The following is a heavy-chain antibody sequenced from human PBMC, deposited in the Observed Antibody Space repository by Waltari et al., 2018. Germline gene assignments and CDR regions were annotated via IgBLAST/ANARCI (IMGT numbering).Heavy chain of an antibody. CDR2: ISYDGNNK. Sequence: QVQLVESGGGVGQPGRSLTLSCAASGFTFSRYAMSWVRQAPGKGLEWVAIISYDGNNKYYADSVKGRFTISRDNSKNTLYLQMNSLRAEDTALYYCARDRSYGASGAFDIWGQGTMVTVSS. J-gene: IGHJ3*02. CDR1: GFTFSRYA. V-gene: IGHV3-30-3*01. D-gene: IGHD4-17*01. CDR3: ARDRSYGASGAFDI.